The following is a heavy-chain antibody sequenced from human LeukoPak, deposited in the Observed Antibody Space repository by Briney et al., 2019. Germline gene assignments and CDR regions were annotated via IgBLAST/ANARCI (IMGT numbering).Heavy chain of an antibody. D-gene: IGHD3-22*01. CDR3: ARDHLIYYYDSSGYYDY. J-gene: IGHJ4*02. CDR2: ISAYNGNT. Sequence: ASVKVSCKASGYTFTSYGISWVRQAPGQGLEWMGWISAYNGNTNYAQKLHGRVTMTTDTSTSTAYMELRSLRSDDTAVYYCARDHLIYYYDSSGYYDYWGQGTLVTVSS. CDR1: GYTFTSYG. V-gene: IGHV1-18*01.